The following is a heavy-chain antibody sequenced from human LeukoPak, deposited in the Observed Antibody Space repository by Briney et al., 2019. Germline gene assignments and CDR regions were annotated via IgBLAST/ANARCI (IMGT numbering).Heavy chain of an antibody. CDR2: IIPIFGTA. CDR3: ARHHDFWGGYLDPFDP. Sequence: SVKVSCKAPGDTFSNYAISWVRQAPGQGLEWMGGIIPIFGTANYAQKFQGRVTITADESTSTAYMELSSLRSEDTAVYYCARHHDFWGGYLDPFDPWGQGTLVTVSS. J-gene: IGHJ5*02. V-gene: IGHV1-69*01. D-gene: IGHD3-3*01. CDR1: GDTFSNYA.